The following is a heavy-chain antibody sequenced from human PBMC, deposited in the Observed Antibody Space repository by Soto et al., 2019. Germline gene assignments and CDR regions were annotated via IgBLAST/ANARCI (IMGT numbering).Heavy chain of an antibody. CDR2: IYYSGST. CDR3: ARSEYCSSTSCLFYYYYGMDV. CDR1: GGSISSGGYY. V-gene: IGHV4-31*03. Sequence: SETLSLTCTVSGGSISSGGYYWSWIRQHPGKGLEWIGYIYYSGSTYYNPSLKSRVTISVDTSKNQFSLKLSSVTAADTAVYYCARSEYCSSTSCLFYYYYGMDVWGQGTTVTVSS. J-gene: IGHJ6*02. D-gene: IGHD2-2*01.